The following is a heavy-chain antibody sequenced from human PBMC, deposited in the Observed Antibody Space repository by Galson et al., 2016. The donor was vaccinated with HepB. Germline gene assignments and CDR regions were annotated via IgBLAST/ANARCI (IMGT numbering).Heavy chain of an antibody. CDR1: GDSISGSAYY. V-gene: IGHV4-39*01. J-gene: IGHJ5*02. CDR2: INYRGDT. Sequence: TCSVAGDSISGSAYYWAWLRQSPQKGPEWIGTINYRGDTNDDPSLKSRVSISVDASKNQISLKLTSVSAADSGVYYCARGVRGSRYCWFDAWGQGSVVTVSS. D-gene: IGHD2-15*01. CDR3: ARGVRGSRYCWFDA.